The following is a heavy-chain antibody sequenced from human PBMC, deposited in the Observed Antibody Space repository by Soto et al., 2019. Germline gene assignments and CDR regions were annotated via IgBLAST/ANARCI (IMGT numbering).Heavy chain of an antibody. D-gene: IGHD6-6*01. CDR1: GGTFSSYA. CDR3: AGAVRQLDHYYSYGMDF. V-gene: IGHV1-69*01. Sequence: QVQLVQSGAEVKKPGSSVKVSCKASGGTFSSYAISWVRQAPGQGLEWMGGIIPIFGTANYAQKFQGRVTITADESTSTAYRDLSSLRSEDTAVYYGAGAVRQLDHYYSYGMDFWCQGTTVTVSS. J-gene: IGHJ6*02. CDR2: IIPIFGTA.